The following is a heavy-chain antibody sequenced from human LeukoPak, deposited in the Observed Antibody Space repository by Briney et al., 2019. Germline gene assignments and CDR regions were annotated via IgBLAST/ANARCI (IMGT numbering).Heavy chain of an antibody. D-gene: IGHD1-26*01. CDR1: GGSISSYY. CDR3: ARDIIPSGSYYYYYYMDV. CDR2: IHYSGST. V-gene: IGHV4-59*12. Sequence: SETLSLTCTVSGGSISSYYWSWIRQPPGKGLEWIGYIHYSGSTNYNPSLKSRVTMSVDTSKNQFSLKLSSVIAADTAVYYCARDIIPSGSYYYYYYMDVWGKGTTVTVSS. J-gene: IGHJ6*03.